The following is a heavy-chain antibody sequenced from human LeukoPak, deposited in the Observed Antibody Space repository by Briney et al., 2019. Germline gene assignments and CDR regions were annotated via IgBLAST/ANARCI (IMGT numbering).Heavy chain of an antibody. V-gene: IGHV4-34*01. Sequence: PSETLSLTCAVYGGSFSGYYWSWIRQPPGKGLEWIGEINHSGSTNYNPPLKSRVTISVDTSKNQFSLKLSSVAAADTAVYYCARPHYGDYDFDYWGQGTLVTVSS. CDR3: ARPHYGDYDFDY. CDR2: INHSGST. J-gene: IGHJ4*02. CDR1: GGSFSGYY. D-gene: IGHD4-17*01.